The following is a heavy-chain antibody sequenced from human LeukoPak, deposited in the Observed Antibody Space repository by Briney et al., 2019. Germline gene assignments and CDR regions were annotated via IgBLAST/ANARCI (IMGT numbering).Heavy chain of an antibody. V-gene: IGHV3-43*02. D-gene: IGHD3-3*01. Sequence: GGSLRLSCAASGFTFDDYAMHWVRQAPGKGLEWVSLISGDGGSPYYADSVKGRFTISRDNAKNSLYLQMNSLRAEDTAVYYCARDPPRGDFWSGAGRYYFDYWGQGTLVTVSS. J-gene: IGHJ4*02. CDR2: ISGDGGSP. CDR3: ARDPPRGDFWSGAGRYYFDY. CDR1: GFTFDDYA.